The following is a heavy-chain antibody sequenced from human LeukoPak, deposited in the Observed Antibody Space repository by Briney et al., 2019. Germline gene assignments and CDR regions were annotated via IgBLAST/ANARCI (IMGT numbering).Heavy chain of an antibody. Sequence: GGSLRLSCAASGFSLSSYMLNWVRQAPGKGLEWVANIKQDESEKYYVDSVKGRFTISRDNAKNSLYLQMNSLRADDTAVYYCARDESRHSSSWYRNWGQGTLVTVSS. CDR3: ARDESRHSSSWYRN. V-gene: IGHV3-7*03. J-gene: IGHJ4*02. D-gene: IGHD6-13*01. CDR1: GFSLSSYM. CDR2: IKQDESEK.